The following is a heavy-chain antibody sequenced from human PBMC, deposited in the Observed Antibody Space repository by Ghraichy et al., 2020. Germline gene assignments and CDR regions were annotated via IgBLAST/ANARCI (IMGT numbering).Heavy chain of an antibody. Sequence: GVSLRLSCAASGFTFSNAWMSWVRQAPGKGLEWVGRIKSKTDGGTTDYAAPVKGRFTISRDDSKNTLYLQMNSLKTEDTAVYYCTTGPRYGDRRTDYWGQGTLVTVSS. D-gene: IGHD4-17*01. J-gene: IGHJ4*02. CDR2: IKSKTDGGTT. CDR3: TTGPRYGDRRTDY. CDR1: GFTFSNAW. V-gene: IGHV3-15*01.